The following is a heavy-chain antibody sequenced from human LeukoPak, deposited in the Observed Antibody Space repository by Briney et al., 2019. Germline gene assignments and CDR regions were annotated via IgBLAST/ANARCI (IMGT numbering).Heavy chain of an antibody. CDR2: INHSGST. Sequence: SETLPLTCAVYGGSFSGYYWSWIRQPPGKRLEWIGEINHSGSTNYNPSLKSRVTISVDTSKNQFSLKLSSVTAADTAVYYCARNDYYDSSGPLGWGQGTLVTVSS. D-gene: IGHD3-22*01. CDR1: GGSFSGYY. V-gene: IGHV4-34*01. CDR3: ARNDYYDSSGPLG. J-gene: IGHJ4*02.